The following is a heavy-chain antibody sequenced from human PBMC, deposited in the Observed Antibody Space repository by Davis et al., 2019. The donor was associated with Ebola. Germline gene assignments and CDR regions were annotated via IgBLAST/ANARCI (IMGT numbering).Heavy chain of an antibody. J-gene: IGHJ6*02. CDR2: IIPIFGTA. CDR1: GGTFSSYA. D-gene: IGHD3-3*01. V-gene: IGHV1-69*05. Sequence: SVKVSCKASGGTFSSYAISWVRQAPGQGLEWMGGIIPIFGTANYAQKFQGRVTMTRDTSTSTVYMELSSLRSEDTAVYYCARALLWECGMDVWGQGTTVTVSS. CDR3: ARALLWECGMDV.